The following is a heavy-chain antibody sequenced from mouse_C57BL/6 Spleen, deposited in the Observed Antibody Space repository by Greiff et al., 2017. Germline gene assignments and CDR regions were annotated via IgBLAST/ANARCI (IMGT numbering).Heavy chain of an antibody. Sequence: LQESGPELVKPGASVKISCKASGYTFTDYYINWVKQRPGQGLEWIGWIYTGSGNTKYNEKFKGKATLTVDTSSSTDYMQLSSLTSEDSAVYFCARSGYSNYVHYWGQGTTLTVSS. CDR1: GYTFTDYY. CDR3: ARSGYSNYVHY. CDR2: IYTGSGNT. J-gene: IGHJ2*01. V-gene: IGHV1-84*01. D-gene: IGHD2-5*01.